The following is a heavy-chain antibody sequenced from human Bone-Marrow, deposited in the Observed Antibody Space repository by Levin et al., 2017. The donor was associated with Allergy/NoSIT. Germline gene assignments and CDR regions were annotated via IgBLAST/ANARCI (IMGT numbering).Heavy chain of an antibody. Sequence: QPGGSLRLSCVASGFTVSNNYMTWVRQAPGKGLEWVSLIYSGGTTLYADSVKGRFAISRDSSKNTMYLQMNSLRAEDTAVYYCARNPGANDWCWGQGTLVTVSS. CDR1: GFTVSNNY. CDR3: ARNPGANDWC. J-gene: IGHJ4*02. V-gene: IGHV3-66*01. CDR2: IYSGGTT. D-gene: IGHD3-9*01.